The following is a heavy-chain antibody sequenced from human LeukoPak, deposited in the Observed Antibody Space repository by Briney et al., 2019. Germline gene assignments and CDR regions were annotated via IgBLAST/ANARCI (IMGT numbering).Heavy chain of an antibody. J-gene: IGHJ6*02. CDR2: ISGSGGST. V-gene: IGHV3-23*01. CDR3: AKVVGLNYGDYTPYYYYYGMDV. D-gene: IGHD4-17*01. CDR1: GFTFSSYA. Sequence: PGGSLRLSCAASGFTFSSYAMSWVRQAPGKGLEWVSAISGSGGSTYYADSVKGRFTISRDNSKNTLYLQMNSLRAEDTAVYYCAKVVGLNYGDYTPYYYYYGMDVWGQGTTVTVSS.